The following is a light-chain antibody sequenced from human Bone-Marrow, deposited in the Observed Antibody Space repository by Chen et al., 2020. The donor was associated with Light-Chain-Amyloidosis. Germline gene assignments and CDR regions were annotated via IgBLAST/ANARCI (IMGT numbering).Light chain of an antibody. CDR2: EDN. V-gene: IGLV6-57*01. CDR3: QSYDTRVRV. J-gene: IGLJ3*02. CDR1: SGSIAGNY. Sequence: FMLTQPRAVSESPGKTVTISCTRSSGSIAGNYVQWFQQRPGRSLTTVIFEDNLRPPGVPDPFSGSTDTSSNSAYLSSSGLKAEDEADYYCQSYDTRVRVFGGGTTLTVL.